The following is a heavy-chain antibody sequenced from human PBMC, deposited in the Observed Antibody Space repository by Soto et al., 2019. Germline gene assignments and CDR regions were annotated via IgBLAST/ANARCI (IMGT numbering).Heavy chain of an antibody. CDR1: GFTFSNYA. V-gene: IGHV3-30*04. D-gene: IGHD2-2*01. CDR3: ARDRVCTSATCGEFDYYYYYGMDV. CDR2: ISYDGNNK. Sequence: QVQLVESGGGVVQPGRSLRLSCAASGFTFSNYAMHWVRQAPSKGLEWVAIISYDGNNKYNADSVKGRFTISRDNSKNTLYLQMNSLRAEDTAVYYCARDRVCTSATCGEFDYYYYYGMDVWGQGTTVTVSS. J-gene: IGHJ6*02.